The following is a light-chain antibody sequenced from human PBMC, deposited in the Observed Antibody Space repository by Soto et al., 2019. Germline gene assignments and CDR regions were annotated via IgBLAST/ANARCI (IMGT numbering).Light chain of an antibody. CDR3: QHRSNWPRT. CDR1: QSVSTY. CDR2: DAS. J-gene: IGKJ2*01. Sequence: EIVLTQSPATLSLSPGERATLSCRASQSVSTYLAWYQQKPGQAPRLLIYDASNSATGIPARFSGSVSGTDFTLTISSLEPEDFAVYYCQHRSNWPRTFGQGTKLEIK. V-gene: IGKV3-11*01.